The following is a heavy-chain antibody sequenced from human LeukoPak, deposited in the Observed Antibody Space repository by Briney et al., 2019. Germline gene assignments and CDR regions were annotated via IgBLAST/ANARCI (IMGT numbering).Heavy chain of an antibody. J-gene: IGHJ5*02. CDR1: GGSISSGGYY. Sequence: SETLSLTCTVSGGSISSGGYYWSWIRQHPGKGLEWIGYIYYSGSTYYNPSLKSRVTISVDTSKNQFSLKLSSVTAADTAVYYCGRETDSAPNWFDPWGQGTLVTVSS. V-gene: IGHV4-31*03. CDR3: GRETDSAPNWFDP. CDR2: IYYSGST. D-gene: IGHD3-22*01.